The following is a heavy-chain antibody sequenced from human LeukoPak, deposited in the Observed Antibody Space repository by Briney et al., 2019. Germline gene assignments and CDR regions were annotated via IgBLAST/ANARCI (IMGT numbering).Heavy chain of an antibody. CDR1: GGSISSFF. D-gene: IGHD4-17*01. CDR3: ARTRGGYGDYGSWFDP. V-gene: IGHV4-59*01. J-gene: IGHJ5*02. CDR2: IHYTGST. Sequence: SETLSLTCTVSGGSISSFFWNWIRQPPGKGLEWSGYIHYTGSTKDNPSLKRRVTTSGDTSKNQFALKLSSVTAADPALYYCARTRGGYGDYGSWFDPWGQGILVSVSS.